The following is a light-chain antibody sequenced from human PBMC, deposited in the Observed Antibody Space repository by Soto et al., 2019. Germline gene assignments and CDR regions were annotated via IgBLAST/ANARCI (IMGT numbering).Light chain of an antibody. J-gene: IGLJ3*02. Sequence: QSVLTQPPSVSGAPGQRVTISCTGSSSNIGAGYDVHWYQQLPGTAPKLPIYGNSNRPSGVPDRFSGSKSGTSASLAIAGLQAEDEADYYCQSYASSLRGWVFGGGTKLTVL. CDR1: SSNIGAGYD. V-gene: IGLV1-40*01. CDR2: GNS. CDR3: QSYASSLRGWV.